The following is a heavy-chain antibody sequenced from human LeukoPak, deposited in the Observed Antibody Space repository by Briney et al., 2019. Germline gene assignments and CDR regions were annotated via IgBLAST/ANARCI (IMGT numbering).Heavy chain of an antibody. CDR1: GYTFTGYY. CDR3: ARGGHGTSVAVAGTGDY. Sequence: ASVKVSCKASGYTFTGYYMHWVRQAPGQGLEWMGIIDPSGGSTIYAQKFQGRVTMIRDMSTSTVYMQLSSLRSEDTAVYYCARGGHGTSVAVAGTGDYWGQGTLVTVSS. D-gene: IGHD6-19*01. J-gene: IGHJ4*02. CDR2: IDPSGGST. V-gene: IGHV1-46*01.